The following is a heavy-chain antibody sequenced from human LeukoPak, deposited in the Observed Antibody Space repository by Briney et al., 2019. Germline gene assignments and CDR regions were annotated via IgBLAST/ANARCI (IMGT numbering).Heavy chain of an antibody. CDR3: AGGFDWLSVI. CDR2: IYFNGNT. CDR1: GGSIRYYY. Sequence: PSETLSLTCTVSGGSIRYYYWTWLRQSPGKGLEWIGNIYFNGNTNYNPSLKSRVAISIDTSKKQFSLNIRSLTAADTAVFYCAGGFDWLSVIWGQGTMVTVSS. J-gene: IGHJ3*02. V-gene: IGHV4-59*01. D-gene: IGHD3-9*01.